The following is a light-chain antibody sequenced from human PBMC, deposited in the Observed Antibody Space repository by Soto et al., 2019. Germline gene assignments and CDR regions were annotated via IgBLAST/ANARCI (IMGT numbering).Light chain of an antibody. V-gene: IGKV3-20*01. CDR3: QQYGSSPWT. CDR2: SAF. Sequence: EIVLTQSPGTLSLSPGERATLSCRASQSVSSSYLAWYQQKPGQAPRLLMYSAFSRATGIPDTFSGSGSGTGFTLAISALEPEACAVYHCQQYGSSPWTFRQGTKVEIK. J-gene: IGKJ1*01. CDR1: QSVSSSY.